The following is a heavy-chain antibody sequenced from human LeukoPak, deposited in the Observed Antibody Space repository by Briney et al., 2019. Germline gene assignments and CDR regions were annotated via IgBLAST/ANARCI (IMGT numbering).Heavy chain of an antibody. V-gene: IGHV1-2*02. CDR3: ARDLYYYYGMDV. CDR2: INPNSGGT. Sequence: ASVKVSCKASGGTFSSYAISWVRQAPGQGPEWMGWINPNSGGTNYAQKFQGRVTMTRDTSISTAYMELSRLRSDDTAVYYCARDLYYYYGMDVWGQGTRSPSP. CDR1: GGTFSSYA. J-gene: IGHJ6*02.